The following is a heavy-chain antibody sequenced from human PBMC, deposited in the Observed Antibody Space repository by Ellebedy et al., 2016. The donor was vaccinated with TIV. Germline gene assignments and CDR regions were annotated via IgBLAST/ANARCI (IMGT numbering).Heavy chain of an antibody. CDR3: AQNMQYCGGGSCSSSYGLDV. J-gene: IGHJ6*02. D-gene: IGHD2-15*01. CDR2: IHQDGSEK. CDR1: GFTFSTYW. V-gene: IGHV3-7*01. Sequence: GESLKISCAASGFTFSTYWMTWVRQAPGKGLEWVANIHQDGSEKYYVDSVKGRFTISSENAKNSLYLQMNSLRAEDTAVYYCAQNMQYCGGGSCSSSYGLDVWGQGTTVTVSS.